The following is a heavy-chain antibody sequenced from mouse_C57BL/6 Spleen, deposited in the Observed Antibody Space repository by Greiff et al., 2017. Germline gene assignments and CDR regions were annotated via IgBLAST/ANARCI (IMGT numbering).Heavy chain of an antibody. J-gene: IGHJ2*01. CDR3: ARLETGTHVDY. V-gene: IGHV1-69*01. Sequence: QVQLQQPGAELVMPGASVKLSCKASGYTFTSYWMHWVKQRPGQGLEWIGEIDPSDSSTNYTQKFKGHSTLTVDKSSSTAYMKLSSLTSEDSAVNYCARLETGTHVDYGGEGATLTVAS. CDR2: IDPSDSST. CDR1: GYTFTSYW. D-gene: IGHD4-1*01.